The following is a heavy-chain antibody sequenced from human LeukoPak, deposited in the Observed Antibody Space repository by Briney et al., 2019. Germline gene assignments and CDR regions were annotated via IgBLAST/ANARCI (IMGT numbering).Heavy chain of an antibody. Sequence: ASVKVSCKATGGTFSSYAISWVRQAPGQGLEWMGGIIPIFGTANYAQKFQGRVTITTDESTSTAYMELSSLRSEDTAVYYCARGGDPVVTPRYYYYYYMDIWGKGTTVTVSS. CDR3: ARGGDPVVTPRYYYYYYMDI. J-gene: IGHJ6*03. V-gene: IGHV1-69*05. CDR1: GGTFSSYA. D-gene: IGHD4-23*01. CDR2: IIPIFGTA.